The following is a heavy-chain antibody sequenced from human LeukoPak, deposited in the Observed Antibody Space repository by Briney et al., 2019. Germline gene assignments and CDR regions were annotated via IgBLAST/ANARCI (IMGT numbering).Heavy chain of an antibody. CDR2: ISSSGSTI. D-gene: IGHD3-16*01. V-gene: IGHV3-48*04. CDR3: VRARYYVPDY. J-gene: IGHJ4*02. Sequence: PGGSLRLSCAASGFTFSSYSMNWVRQAPGKGLEWVSYISSSGSTIYYADSVKGRFTISRDNARNTLYLQMNSLRAEDTAVYYCVRARYYVPDYWGQGTLVTVSS. CDR1: GFTFSSYS.